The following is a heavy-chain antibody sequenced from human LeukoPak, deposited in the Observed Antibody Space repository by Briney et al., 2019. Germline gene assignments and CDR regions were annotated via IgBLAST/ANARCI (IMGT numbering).Heavy chain of an antibody. CDR1: GFTFSNAW. CDR2: IKSKTDGGTT. D-gene: IGHD4-11*01. J-gene: IGHJ4*02. Sequence: PGGSLRLSCAASGFTFSNAWMSWVRQAPGKGLEWVGRIKSKTDGGTTDYAAPVKGRFTISRDDSKNTLYLQMNSLKTEDTAVYYCARDSNYESGYFDYWGQGTLVTVSS. CDR3: ARDSNYESGYFDY. V-gene: IGHV3-15*01.